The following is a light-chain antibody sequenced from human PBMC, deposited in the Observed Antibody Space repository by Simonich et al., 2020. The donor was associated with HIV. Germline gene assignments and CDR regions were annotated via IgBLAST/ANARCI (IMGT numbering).Light chain of an antibody. V-gene: IGKV4-1*01. CDR3: QQYYITPQT. CDR1: QSVLYSSNNKNY. Sequence: DIVMTQSPDSLAVSLGERATINCKSSQSVLYSSNNKNYLAWYQQKPGPPPNFLIYWASTREAGVPDRFSGSGSETDFTLTISSLQVEDVAVYYCQQYYITPQTFGQGTKVEIK. J-gene: IGKJ1*01. CDR2: WAS.